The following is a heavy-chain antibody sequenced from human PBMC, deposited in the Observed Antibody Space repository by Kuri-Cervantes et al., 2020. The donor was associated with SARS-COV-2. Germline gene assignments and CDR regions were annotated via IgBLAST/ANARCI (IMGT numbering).Heavy chain of an antibody. CDR3: ARDLTDIVVVPAAPAGDAFDI. V-gene: IGHV3-21*01. D-gene: IGHD2-2*01. J-gene: IGHJ3*02. CDR1: GFTFSSYS. Sequence: GGSLRLSCAASGFTFSSYSMNWVRQAPGKGLEWVSSISSSSSYIYYADSVKGRFTTSRDNAKNSLYLQMNSLRAEDTAVYYCARDLTDIVVVPAAPAGDAFDIWGQGTMVTVSS. CDR2: ISSSSSYI.